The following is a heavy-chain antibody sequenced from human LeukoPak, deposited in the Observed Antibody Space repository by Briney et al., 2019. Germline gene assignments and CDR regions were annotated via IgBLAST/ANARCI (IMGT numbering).Heavy chain of an antibody. CDR3: ARWASLTYGGNSRGYYYYYGMDV. D-gene: IGHD4-23*01. CDR1: GYSFTSYW. V-gene: IGHV5-51*01. J-gene: IGHJ6*02. CDR2: IYPGDPDT. Sequence: GESLKISCKGSGYSFTSYWIGWVRQMPGKGLEWMGIIYPGDPDTRYGPSFQGQVTISADKSISTAYLQWSSLKASDTAMYYCARWASLTYGGNSRGYYYYYGMDVWGQGTTVTVSS.